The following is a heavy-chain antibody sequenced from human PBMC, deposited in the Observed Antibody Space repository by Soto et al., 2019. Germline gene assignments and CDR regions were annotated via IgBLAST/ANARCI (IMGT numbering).Heavy chain of an antibody. J-gene: IGHJ5*02. Sequence: EVQLVESGGGWVQPGGSLRLSGAASGFTFSSYWMSWVRQAPGKWLEWVAKIKQDGSENDYVDSVKGRFTISRDNAKHSLYLQMNSPRAEDTAVYYCARAIVVVPAAIRAVYWFDPWGQGTLVTVSS. CDR1: GFTFSSYW. CDR3: ARAIVVVPAAIRAVYWFDP. D-gene: IGHD2-2*02. CDR2: IKQDGSEN. V-gene: IGHV3-7*01.